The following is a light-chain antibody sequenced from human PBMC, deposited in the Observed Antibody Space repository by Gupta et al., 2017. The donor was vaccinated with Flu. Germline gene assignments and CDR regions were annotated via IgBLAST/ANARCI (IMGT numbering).Light chain of an antibody. V-gene: IGLV2-14*01. J-gene: IGLJ1*01. CDR3: SSYTSTNTFCV. Sequence: QSALTQPASVSGSPGPSIPISCTGTSSDVGGSNYVSWYQQHPGKAPKLIIYDVTNRPSGVSSRFSGSKSGNTASLTISGLEAEDESDYFCSSYTSTNTFCVFGTGTKVTVL. CDR2: DVT. CDR1: SSDVGGSNY.